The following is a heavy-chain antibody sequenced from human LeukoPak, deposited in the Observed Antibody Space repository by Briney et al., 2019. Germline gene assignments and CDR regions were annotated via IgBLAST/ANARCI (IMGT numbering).Heavy chain of an antibody. D-gene: IGHD1-26*01. CDR1: GGSISSSSYY. CDR3: ARRRGSYHMYYFDY. Sequence: SETLSLTCTVSGGSISSSSYYLGWIRQPPGKGLEWIGSIYYSGSTYYNPSLKSRVTISVDTSKNQFSLKLSSVTAADTAVYYCARRRGSYHMYYFDYWGQGTLVTVSS. J-gene: IGHJ4*02. V-gene: IGHV4-39*01. CDR2: IYYSGST.